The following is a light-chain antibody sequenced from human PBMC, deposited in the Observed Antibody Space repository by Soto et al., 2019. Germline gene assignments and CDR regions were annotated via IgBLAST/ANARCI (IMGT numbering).Light chain of an antibody. CDR3: QQYNNWPLT. J-gene: IGKJ4*01. V-gene: IGKV3D-15*01. Sequence: EIVMTQSPATLSVSPGDRATLSCRASQSVDNDLAWYQQKPGQPPRLLIYDASTRATGIPARFSGSPSGTEFTLTISSLLSEDFAVYFCQQYNNWPLTFGGGTKVETK. CDR2: DAS. CDR1: QSVDND.